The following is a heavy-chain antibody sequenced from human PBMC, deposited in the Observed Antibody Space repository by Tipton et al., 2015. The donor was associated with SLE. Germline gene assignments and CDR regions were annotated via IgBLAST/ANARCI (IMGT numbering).Heavy chain of an antibody. Sequence: TLSLTCTVSGGSISSSSYYWGWIRQPPGKGLEWIGSIYYSGSTYYNPSLKSRVTISVDTSKNQFSLKLSSVTAADTAVYYCARGVDSSGYGDYWGQVTLVTVSS. CDR3: ARGVDSSGYGDY. D-gene: IGHD3-22*01. V-gene: IGHV4-39*07. CDR2: IYYSGST. CDR1: GGSISSSSYY. J-gene: IGHJ4*02.